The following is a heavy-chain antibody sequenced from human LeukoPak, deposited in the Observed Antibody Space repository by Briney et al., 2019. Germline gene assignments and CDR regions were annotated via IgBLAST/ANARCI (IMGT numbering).Heavy chain of an antibody. J-gene: IGHJ6*03. CDR1: GFTFSGSY. CDR2: ISSSGSTI. D-gene: IGHD2-15*01. CDR3: ARDTPYCSGGSCYQNYYYYYMDV. V-gene: IGHV3-11*04. Sequence: GGSLRLSCAASGFTFSGSYMSWIRQAPGKGLEWVSYISSSGSTIYYADSVKGRFTISRDNAKNSLYLQMNSLRAEDTAVYYCARDTPYCSGGSCYQNYYYYYMDVRGKGTTVTVSS.